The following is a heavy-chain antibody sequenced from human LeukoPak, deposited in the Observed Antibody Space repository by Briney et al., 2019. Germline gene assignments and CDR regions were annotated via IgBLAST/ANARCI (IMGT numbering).Heavy chain of an antibody. CDR1: GYTFTSYA. CDR2: INAGNGNT. V-gene: IGHV1-3*01. Sequence: ASVKVSCKASGYTFTSYAMHWVRQAPGQRLEWMGWINAGNGNTKYSQKFQGRVTITRDTSASTAYMELSSLRSEDTAVYYCARVASSSWHVFDYWGQGTLVTVSS. D-gene: IGHD6-13*01. J-gene: IGHJ4*02. CDR3: ARVASSSWHVFDY.